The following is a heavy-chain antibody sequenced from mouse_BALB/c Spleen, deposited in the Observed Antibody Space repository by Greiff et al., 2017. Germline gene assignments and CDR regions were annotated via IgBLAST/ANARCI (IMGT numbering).Heavy chain of an antibody. J-gene: IGHJ1*01. Sequence: QVQLQQPGAELVKPGASVKMSCKASGYTFTSYNMHWVKQTPGQGLEWIGAIYPGNGDTSYNQKFKGKATLTADKSSSTAYMQLSSLTSEDSAVYYCARGYPDVWGAGTTVTVSS. CDR3: ARGYPDV. V-gene: IGHV1-12*01. D-gene: IGHD1-2*01. CDR2: IYPGNGDT. CDR1: GYTFTSYN.